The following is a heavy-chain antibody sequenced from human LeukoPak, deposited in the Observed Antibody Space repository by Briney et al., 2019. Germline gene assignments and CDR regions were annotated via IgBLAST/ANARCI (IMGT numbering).Heavy chain of an antibody. Sequence: SETLSLTCAVYGGSFSGYYWSWIRQPPGKGLEWIGEINHSGSTNYNPSLKSRVTISVDTSKNQFSLKLSSVTAADTAVYYCARTLRYYYGSGSYFDPWGQGTLVTVSS. V-gene: IGHV4-34*01. CDR2: INHSGST. J-gene: IGHJ5*02. CDR3: ARTLRYYYGSGSYFDP. CDR1: GGSFSGYY. D-gene: IGHD3-10*01.